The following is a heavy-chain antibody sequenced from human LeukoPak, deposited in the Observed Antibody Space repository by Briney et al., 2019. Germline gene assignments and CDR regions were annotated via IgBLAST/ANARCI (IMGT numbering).Heavy chain of an antibody. J-gene: IGHJ5*02. CDR1: GFTSSSYA. D-gene: IGHD6-19*01. CDR3: AKLKWSAIAVADNWFDP. Sequence: PGGSLRLSCAASGFTSSSYAMHWVRQAPGKGLEWVAVISYDGSNKYYADSVKGRFTISRDNSKNTLYLQMNSLRAEDTAVYYCAKLKWSAIAVADNWFDPWGQGTLVTVSS. V-gene: IGHV3-30*04. CDR2: ISYDGSNK.